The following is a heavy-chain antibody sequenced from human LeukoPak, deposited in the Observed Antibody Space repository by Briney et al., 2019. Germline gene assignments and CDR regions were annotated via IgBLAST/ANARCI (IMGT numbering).Heavy chain of an antibody. CDR3: ATIPSRVAVARPFDY. CDR1: GYTLTELS. J-gene: IGHJ4*02. D-gene: IGHD2-15*01. CDR2: FDPEDGET. V-gene: IGHV1-24*01. Sequence: ASVKVSCEVAGYTLTELSMHWVRQAPGKGLEWMGGFDPEDGETIYAQKFQGRVAMTEDTSTDTAYVGLSSLRSEDTAVYYCATIPSRVAVARPFDYWGQGTLVIVSS.